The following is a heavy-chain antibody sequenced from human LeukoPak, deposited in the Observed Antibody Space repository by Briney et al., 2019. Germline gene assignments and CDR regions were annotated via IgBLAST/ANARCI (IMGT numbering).Heavy chain of an antibody. J-gene: IGHJ4*02. D-gene: IGHD6-19*01. CDR2: IYHSGDT. Sequence: SETLSLTCTVSGYSITSGYYWGWIRQPPGKGLEWIGSIYHSGDTYYNPSLKSRVTISVDTSKNQFSLKLDSVTAADTAVYYCAKGTSSGWYYFDYWGQGTLVTVSS. CDR3: AKGTSSGWYYFDY. V-gene: IGHV4-38-2*02. CDR1: GYSITSGYY.